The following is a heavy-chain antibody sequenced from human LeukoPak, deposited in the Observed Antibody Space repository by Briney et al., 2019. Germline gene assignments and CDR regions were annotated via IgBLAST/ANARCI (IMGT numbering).Heavy chain of an antibody. Sequence: PGGSLRLSCAASGFTFSNYEMSWVRQAPGKGLEWVSYISSSGTTIYYADSVKGRFTISRDNAKNSLYLQMNSLRAEDTAVYYCARGGNYYHSSGYAWFDFWGQGTLVTVSS. V-gene: IGHV3-48*03. CDR1: GFTFSNYE. D-gene: IGHD3-22*01. CDR2: ISSSGTTI. J-gene: IGHJ5*01. CDR3: ARGGNYYHSSGYAWFDF.